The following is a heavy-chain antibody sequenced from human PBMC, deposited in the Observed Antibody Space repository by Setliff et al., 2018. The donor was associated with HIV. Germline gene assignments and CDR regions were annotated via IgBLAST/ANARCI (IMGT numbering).Heavy chain of an antibody. J-gene: IGHJ4*02. Sequence: GGSLRLSCAASGFTFDDYAMHWVRQAPGKGLEWVSGISWNSGSIGYVDSVKGRFTIFRDNTKDSLYLQMSSLRAEDTAVYFCTRGHYSTFGWGQGTLVTVSS. V-gene: IGHV3-9*01. CDR2: ISWNSGSI. CDR1: GFTFDDYA. D-gene: IGHD2-21*01. CDR3: TRGHYSTFG.